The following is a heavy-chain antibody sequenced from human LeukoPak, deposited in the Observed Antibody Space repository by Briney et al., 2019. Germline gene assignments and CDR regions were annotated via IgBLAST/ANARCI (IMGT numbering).Heavy chain of an antibody. J-gene: IGHJ4*02. Sequence: ASVKVSCKASGGTFSSYAISWVRQAPGQGLEWMGGIIPIFGTANYAQKFQGRVTITADESTSTAYIELSSLRSEDTAVYYCARLAVAGSGDYWGQGTLVTVSS. CDR1: GGTFSSYA. CDR3: ARLAVAGSGDY. V-gene: IGHV1-69*13. D-gene: IGHD6-19*01. CDR2: IIPIFGTA.